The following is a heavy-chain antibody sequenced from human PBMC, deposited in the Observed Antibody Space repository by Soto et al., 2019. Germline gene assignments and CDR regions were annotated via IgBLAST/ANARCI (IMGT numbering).Heavy chain of an antibody. D-gene: IGHD6-19*01. CDR2: ISPYNGKT. CDR3: ARDYSSGWSTNFWGKGENWFDP. J-gene: IGHJ5*02. CDR1: GYTFTSYG. V-gene: IGHV1-18*01. Sequence: QVQLVQSGAEVKKPGASVKVSCKTSGYTFTSYGICWVRQAPGQGLEWMGWISPYNGKTNYAQKVQGRVTMTTDTSTSTAYMELRSLRSDDTAVYYCARDYSSGWSTNFWGKGENWFDPWGQGTLVTVSS.